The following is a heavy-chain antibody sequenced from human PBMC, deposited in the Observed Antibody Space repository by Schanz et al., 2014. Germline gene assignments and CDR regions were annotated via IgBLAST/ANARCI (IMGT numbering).Heavy chain of an antibody. CDR1: GYSFTDYA. CDR2: ISGYNGDT. V-gene: IGHV1-18*01. J-gene: IGHJ4*02. D-gene: IGHD3-10*01. Sequence: QVQLVQSGVKVKRPGASVRVSCKASGYSFTDYAIHWVRQAPGQGLEWMGWISGYNGDTNYAPKFQDRVTMTTDTSTGITSLELRNLKSDDTAVYYCARDRVSFVRGPLGVDWGQGTQVIVSS. CDR3: ARDRVSFVRGPLGVD.